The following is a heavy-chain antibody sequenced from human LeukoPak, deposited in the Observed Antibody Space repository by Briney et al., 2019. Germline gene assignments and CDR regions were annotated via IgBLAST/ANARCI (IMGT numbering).Heavy chain of an antibody. J-gene: IGHJ3*02. CDR2: INHSGST. V-gene: IGHV4-34*01. CDR3: ARVSYGGNRNAFDI. Sequence: SSETLSLTCAVNGGSFSGYYWSWIRQPPGKGLEWIGEINHSGSTNYNPSLKSRVTISVDTSKNQFSLKLSSVTAADTAVYYCARVSYGGNRNAFDIWGQGTMVTVSS. D-gene: IGHD4-23*01. CDR1: GGSFSGYY.